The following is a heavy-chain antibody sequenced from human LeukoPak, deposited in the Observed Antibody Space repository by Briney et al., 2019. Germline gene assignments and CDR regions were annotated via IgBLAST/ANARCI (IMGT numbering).Heavy chain of an antibody. CDR3: ARGWGPFTFDI. CDR2: IYSGGST. CDR1: GFTVSTNY. D-gene: IGHD3-16*01. V-gene: IGHV3-53*01. J-gene: IGHJ3*02. Sequence: GGSLRLSCAASGFTVSTNYMTWVRQAPGKGLEWVSVIYSGGSTYYADSVKGRLTISRDNSKNTLYLQMNSLRAEDTAVYYCARGWGPFTFDIWGQGTMVTVSS.